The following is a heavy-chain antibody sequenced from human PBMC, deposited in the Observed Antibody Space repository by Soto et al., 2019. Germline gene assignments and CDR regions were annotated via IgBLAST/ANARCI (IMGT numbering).Heavy chain of an antibody. J-gene: IGHJ6*02. CDR3: VRERGLSSFYGMDV. CDR2: ISSSSTHI. V-gene: IGHV3-21*01. Sequence: GGSLRLSCAASGFTLSSYSMNWVRQASGKGLEWVASISSSSTHIYYADSVKGRFTISRDNARNSLYLQMNSLRAEDTAVYYCVRERGLSSFYGMDVWGQGTTVTVSS. CDR1: GFTLSSYS. D-gene: IGHD2-21*02.